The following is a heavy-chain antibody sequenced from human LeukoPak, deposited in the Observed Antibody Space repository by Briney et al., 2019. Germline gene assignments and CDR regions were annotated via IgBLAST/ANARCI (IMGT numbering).Heavy chain of an antibody. J-gene: IGHJ2*01. CDR1: GGSISSSSYY. Sequence: SETLSLTCTVSGGSISSSSYYWGWIRQPPGKGLEWIGSIYYSGGTYYNPSLKSRVTISVDTSKNQFSLKLSSVTAADTAVYYCARVGRKWLPRGSYWYFDLWGRGTLVTVSS. V-gene: IGHV4-39*07. CDR2: IYYSGGT. D-gene: IGHD5-12*01. CDR3: ARVGRKWLPRGSYWYFDL.